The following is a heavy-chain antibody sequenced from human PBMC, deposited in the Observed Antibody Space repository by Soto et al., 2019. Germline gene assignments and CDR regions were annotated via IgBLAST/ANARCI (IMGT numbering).Heavy chain of an antibody. V-gene: IGHV3-30*18. CDR1: GFTFSSYG. CDR2: ISYDGSNK. Sequence: QVQLVESGGGVVQPGRSLRLSCAASGFTFSSYGMHWVRQAPGKGLEWVAVISYDGSNKYYADSVKGRFTISRDNSKNTLYLQMNSLRAEDTAVYYCAKGQTINTEPKYHYSYGMDVWGQGTTVTVSS. J-gene: IGHJ6*02. CDR3: AKGQTINTEPKYHYSYGMDV.